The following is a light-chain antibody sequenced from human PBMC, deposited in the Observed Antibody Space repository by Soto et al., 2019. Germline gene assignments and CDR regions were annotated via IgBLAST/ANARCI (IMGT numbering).Light chain of an antibody. CDR3: QHYNTSPDV. V-gene: IGKV1-5*01. CDR2: DAS. CDR1: QNINKW. Sequence: DIQMTQSPSTLSASVGDRVTITCRASQNINKWVPWYQHISGRAPRLLIYDASNLASGVPSRFSGRRSGSEFTLTISGLQTEDSATYYCQHYNTSPDVFGQGTKLEI. J-gene: IGKJ2*01.